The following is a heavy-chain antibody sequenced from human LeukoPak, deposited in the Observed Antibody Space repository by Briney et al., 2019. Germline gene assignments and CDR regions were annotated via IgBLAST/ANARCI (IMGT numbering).Heavy chain of an antibody. CDR1: GGSFSGYY. V-gene: IGHV4-34*01. Sequence: SETLSLTCAVYGGSFSGYYWSWIRQPPGKGLEWIGEINHSGSTNYNPSLKSRVTISVDTSKNQSSLKLSSVTAADTAVYYCARGPPPYSSSWYSVYYYYYGMDVWGQGTTVTVSS. CDR3: ARGPPPYSSSWYSVYYYYYGMDV. D-gene: IGHD6-13*01. CDR2: INHSGST. J-gene: IGHJ6*02.